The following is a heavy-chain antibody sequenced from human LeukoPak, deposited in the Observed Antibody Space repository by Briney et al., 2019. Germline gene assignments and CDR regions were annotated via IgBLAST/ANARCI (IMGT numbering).Heavy chain of an antibody. CDR2: INPSGGST. D-gene: IGHD4-17*01. J-gene: IGHJ1*01. CDR1: GYTFTSYY. CDR3: AREGIDQRYGDYGYFQH. Sequence: GASVKVSCKASGYTFTSYYMHWVRQAPGQGLEWMGIINPSGGSTSYAQKFQGRVTMTRDTSTSTVYMELSSLRSEDTAVYYCAREGIDQRYGDYGYFQHWGQRTLVTVSS. V-gene: IGHV1-46*01.